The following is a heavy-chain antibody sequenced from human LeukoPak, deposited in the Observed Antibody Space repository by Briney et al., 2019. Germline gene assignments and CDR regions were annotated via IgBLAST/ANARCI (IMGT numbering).Heavy chain of an antibody. V-gene: IGHV3-21*01. CDR3: ARGHSGYDH. J-gene: IGHJ4*02. Sequence: PGGSLRLSCAASGFTFSSYSMNWVRQAPRKGVEWGSSISSSSGYIYYADSVKGRFTIPRDNAQKSLYLEMNSLRAEDTAVYYCARGHSGYDHWGQGTLVTVSS. CDR1: GFTFSSYS. D-gene: IGHD5-12*01. CDR2: ISSSSGYI.